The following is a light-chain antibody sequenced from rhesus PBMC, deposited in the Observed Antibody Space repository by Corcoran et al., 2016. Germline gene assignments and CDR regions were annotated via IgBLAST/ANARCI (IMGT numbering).Light chain of an antibody. Sequence: EIVMTQSPATLSLSPGERATLSCRASQSVGSSLAWYQQQPGQAPRLLIYGASSMATGIPDRFSGSGSGTDFTLTIISLEPEDVAVYYCLQLSNWYSFGQVTKVEIK. CDR2: GAS. V-gene: IGKV3-24*04. CDR3: LQLSNWYS. CDR1: QSVGSS. J-gene: IGKJ2*01.